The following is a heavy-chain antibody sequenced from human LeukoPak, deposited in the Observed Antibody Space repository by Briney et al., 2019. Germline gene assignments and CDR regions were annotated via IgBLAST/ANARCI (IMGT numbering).Heavy chain of an antibody. CDR2: VYTSGST. V-gene: IGHV4-4*07. J-gene: IGHJ6*03. CDR3: AREGSSWYQAGYYYYYYMDV. CDR1: GGSISSYY. Sequence: SETLSRTCTVSGGSISSYYWSWIRQPAGKELEWIGRVYTSGSTSYNPSLKSRVTMSVDTSKNQFSLKRSSVTAADTAVYYCAREGSSWYQAGYYYYYYMDVWGKGTTVTVSS. D-gene: IGHD6-13*01.